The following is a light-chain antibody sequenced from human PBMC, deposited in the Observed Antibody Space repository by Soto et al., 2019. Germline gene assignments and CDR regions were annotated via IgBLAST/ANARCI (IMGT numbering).Light chain of an antibody. CDR3: QQRSDRPST. J-gene: IGKJ4*01. CDR1: QTVSSY. CDR2: DAS. V-gene: IGKV3-11*01. Sequence: EIVLTQSPATLSLSPGDRATLSCRASQTVSSYLAWYQQKPGQAPRLLIYDASSRATGIPARFSGSGSGTDFTLTITSLEPEDFAVYYCQQRSDRPSTFGGGTKVEIK.